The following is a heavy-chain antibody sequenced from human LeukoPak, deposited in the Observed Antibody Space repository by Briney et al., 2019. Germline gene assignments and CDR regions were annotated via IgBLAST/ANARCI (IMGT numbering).Heavy chain of an antibody. V-gene: IGHV4-31*03. Sequence: SQTLSLTCTVSGXSISSGGYYWSWIRQHPGKGLEWIGYIYYSGSTYYNPSLKSRVTISVDTSKNQFSLNLTSVTAADTAVYYCARQPLGGMVAIDYWGQGTLVTVSS. D-gene: IGHD5-12*01. CDR2: IYYSGST. CDR3: ARQPLGGMVAIDY. J-gene: IGHJ4*02. CDR1: GXSISSGGYY.